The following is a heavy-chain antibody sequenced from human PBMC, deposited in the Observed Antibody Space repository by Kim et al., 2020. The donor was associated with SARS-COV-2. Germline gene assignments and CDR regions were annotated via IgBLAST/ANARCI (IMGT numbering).Heavy chain of an antibody. CDR2: INHSGRT. D-gene: IGHD6-13*01. CDR1: GGSFSAYY. V-gene: IGHV4-34*01. Sequence: SETLSLTCAVYGGSFSAYYWSWIRQPPGKGLEWIGEINHSGRTNYNPSLKSRLTISVDTSKNQFSLRLSSVTAADTAVYYCRIAAGAPYGMDVWGQGTTVTVSS. J-gene: IGHJ6*02. CDR3: RIAAGAPYGMDV.